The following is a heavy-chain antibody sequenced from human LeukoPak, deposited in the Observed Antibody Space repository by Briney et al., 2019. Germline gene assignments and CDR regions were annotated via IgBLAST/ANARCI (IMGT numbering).Heavy chain of an antibody. V-gene: IGHV4-59*01. Sequence: SETLSHTCTASDDSISRDFWTWIRQPPGKGLEWIGYIRYSGRTEYNPSLKSRVTTSIQTSKNQFSLKLTSVTAADTAIYYCARLPDVSGWPFDYWGQGILVTVSS. CDR1: DDSISRDF. D-gene: IGHD6-19*01. CDR3: ARLPDVSGWPFDY. CDR2: IRYSGRT. J-gene: IGHJ4*02.